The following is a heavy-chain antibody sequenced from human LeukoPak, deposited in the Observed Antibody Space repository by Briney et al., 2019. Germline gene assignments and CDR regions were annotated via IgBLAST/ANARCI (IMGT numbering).Heavy chain of an antibody. J-gene: IGHJ4*02. CDR1: VYTFTNYG. V-gene: IGHV1-18*01. Sequence: ASVKVSCKASVYTFTNYGIGWVRQAPGQGLEWMGWSSAYNGNTNYAQKFQRRVTMTTDTSTSTAYIELRSLRSDDTAVYYCARYYYCSGGSCYSFLSYWGQGTLVTVSS. CDR3: ARYYYCSGGSCYSFLSY. D-gene: IGHD2-15*01. CDR2: SSAYNGNT.